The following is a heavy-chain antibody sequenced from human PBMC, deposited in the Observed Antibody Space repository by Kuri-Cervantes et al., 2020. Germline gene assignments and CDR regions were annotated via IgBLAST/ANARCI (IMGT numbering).Heavy chain of an antibody. Sequence: GGSLRLSCAASGFTFSSYSMNWVRQAPGKGLEWVSYISSSSSTIYYADSVKGRFTISRDNAKNSLYLQMNSLRAEDTAVYYCAKPYYYDSSGYYYFDYWGRGTLVTVSS. CDR2: ISSSSSTI. J-gene: IGHJ4*02. CDR1: GFTFSSYS. V-gene: IGHV3-48*01. CDR3: AKPYYYDSSGYYYFDY. D-gene: IGHD3-22*01.